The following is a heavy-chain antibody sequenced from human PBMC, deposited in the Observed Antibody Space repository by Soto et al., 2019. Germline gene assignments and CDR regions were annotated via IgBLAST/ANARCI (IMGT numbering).Heavy chain of an antibody. V-gene: IGHV3-9*01. CDR3: VKGYTTSCFAHSDF. J-gene: IGHJ4*02. CDR2: ISWNSGNI. D-gene: IGHD2-2*01. Sequence: EVQLVESGGGLVQPGRSLRLSCAASAFTFGDYAMHWVRQAPEKGLEWVSCISWNSGNIVYVDSVEGRFTISRDNAKNPLYLQMTSLSPEDTACYDCVKGYTTSCFAHSDFWAQGALVTVCS. CDR1: AFTFGDYA.